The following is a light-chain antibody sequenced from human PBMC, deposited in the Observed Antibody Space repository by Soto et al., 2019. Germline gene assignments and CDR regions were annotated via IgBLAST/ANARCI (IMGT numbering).Light chain of an antibody. V-gene: IGKV3-20*01. J-gene: IGKJ5*01. Sequence: EVGRTKTQDTLSLSPGERATLSCRASESVSSNLAWYQQKVGQAPRLLIYDASSRATGIPDRFSGGGSGTDFTLTISRLEPEDFAVYYCQQYGSSPPITFGQVTRLEIK. CDR1: ESVSSN. CDR3: QQYGSSPPIT. CDR2: DAS.